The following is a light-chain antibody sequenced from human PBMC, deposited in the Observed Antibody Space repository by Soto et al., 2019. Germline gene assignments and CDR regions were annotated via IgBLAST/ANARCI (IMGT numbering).Light chain of an antibody. V-gene: IGKV3-15*01. Sequence: EIVMTQSPATLSVSPGERATLSCRASQSVSSNLAWYQQKPGQAPRLLIYGASTRATGIPARFSGSGSGTEFTLTISSLQSEDFAFYYCQQYNNLPPETFGQGTKVEIK. CDR2: GAS. J-gene: IGKJ1*01. CDR1: QSVSSN. CDR3: QQYNNLPPET.